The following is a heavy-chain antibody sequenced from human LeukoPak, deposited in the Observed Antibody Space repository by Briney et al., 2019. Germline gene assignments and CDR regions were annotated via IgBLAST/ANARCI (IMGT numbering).Heavy chain of an antibody. CDR3: AKDSGQKYFDWLQLSYYFDY. D-gene: IGHD3-9*01. Sequence: GGSLRLSCAASGFTFSSYGMHWVRQDPGKGLEWVAVISYDGSNKYYADSVKGRFTISRDNSKNTLYLQMNSLRAEDTAVYYCAKDSGQKYFDWLQLSYYFDYWGQGTLVTVSS. CDR1: GFTFSSYG. V-gene: IGHV3-30*18. J-gene: IGHJ4*02. CDR2: ISYDGSNK.